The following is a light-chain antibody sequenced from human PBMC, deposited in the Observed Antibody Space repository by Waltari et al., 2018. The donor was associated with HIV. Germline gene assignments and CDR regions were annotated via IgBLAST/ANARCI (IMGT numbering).Light chain of an antibody. CDR2: DNY. CDR1: TPNTGNNY. CDR3: ATWDSSLSAVV. J-gene: IGLJ2*01. V-gene: IGLV1-51*01. Sequence: QSLLTQPPSVSAATGQKIITSSSGSTPNTGNNYLSWYQHLPGTAPKVLIYDNYKRPSGIPDRFSGSKSGTSATLAITGLQTGDEADYYCATWDSSLSAVVFGGGTKVTVL.